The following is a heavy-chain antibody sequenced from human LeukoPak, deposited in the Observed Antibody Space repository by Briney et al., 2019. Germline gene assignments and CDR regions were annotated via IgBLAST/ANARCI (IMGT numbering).Heavy chain of an antibody. CDR1: GGSFSHYY. CDR3: ARADYDSSGYYYFDY. D-gene: IGHD3-22*01. J-gene: IGHJ4*02. CDR2: INPSESS. Sequence: SETLSLTCAIYGGSFSHYYWSWIRQPPGKGLEWIGEINPSESSHYNLSLKSRVTISVDTSKNQFSLKLSSVTAADTAVYYCARADYDSSGYYYFDYWGQGTLVTVSS. V-gene: IGHV4-34*01.